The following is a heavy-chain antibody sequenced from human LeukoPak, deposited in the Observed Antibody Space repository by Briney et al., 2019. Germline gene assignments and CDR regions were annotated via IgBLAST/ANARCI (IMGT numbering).Heavy chain of an antibody. CDR2: IIPILGIA. V-gene: IGHV1-69*04. D-gene: IGHD3-10*01. J-gene: IGHJ4*02. Sequence: SVKVSCKASGGTFSSYAISWVRQAPGQGLEWMGRIIPILGIANYAQKFQGRVTITADKSTSTAYMELSSLRSEDTAVYYCARDYGMVRGVHFNYWGQGTLVTVSS. CDR3: ARDYGMVRGVHFNY. CDR1: GGTFSSYA.